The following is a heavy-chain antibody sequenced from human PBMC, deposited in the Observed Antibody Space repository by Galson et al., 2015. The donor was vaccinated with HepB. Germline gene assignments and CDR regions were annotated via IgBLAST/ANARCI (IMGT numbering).Heavy chain of an antibody. D-gene: IGHD3-3*01. CDR3: ARATYDFWSGYPKYNFYGMDV. CDR1: TFIFSTYS. J-gene: IGHJ6*02. CDR2: ISSSSTTI. V-gene: IGHV3-48*04. Sequence: SLRLSCAASTFIFSTYSMNWVRQAPGKGLEWVSYISSSSTTIYYADSVKGRFTISRDNAKNSLYLQMNSLRAEDTAVYYCARATYDFWSGYPKYNFYGMDVWGQGTTVTVSS.